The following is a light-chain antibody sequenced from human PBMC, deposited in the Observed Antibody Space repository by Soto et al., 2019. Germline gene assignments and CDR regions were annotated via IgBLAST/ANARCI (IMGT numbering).Light chain of an antibody. Sequence: DIQMTQSPSSLSASVGDRVTITCRASQSIGTYLNWYQQKLGKAPKLLIYAASTLQSRVPSRFGGSGSGTDFTLTIYSREPEDFATYYCQQSYSTLSWTFGQGTKVEIK. CDR2: AAS. CDR3: QQSYSTLSWT. V-gene: IGKV1-39*01. J-gene: IGKJ1*01. CDR1: QSIGTY.